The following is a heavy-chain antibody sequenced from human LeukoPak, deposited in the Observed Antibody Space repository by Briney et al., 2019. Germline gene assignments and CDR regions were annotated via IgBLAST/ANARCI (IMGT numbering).Heavy chain of an antibody. J-gene: IGHJ3*02. V-gene: IGHV3-73*01. CDR2: IRSKANSYAT. CDR1: GFTFSGSA. D-gene: IGHD1-26*01. CDR3: VRLGGSYLGDAFDI. Sequence: GGSLRLSCAASGFTFSGSAMHWVRQASGKGLEWVGRIRSKANSYATAYAASVKGRFTISRDDSKNTAYLQMNSLKTEDTAVYYCVRLGGSYLGDAFDIWGQGTMVTVSS.